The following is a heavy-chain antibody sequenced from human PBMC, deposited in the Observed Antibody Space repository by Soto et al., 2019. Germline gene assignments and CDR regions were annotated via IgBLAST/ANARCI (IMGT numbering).Heavy chain of an antibody. CDR1: GFTFSSYA. D-gene: IGHD1-7*01. CDR3: AKSHRPRITGTPDY. Sequence: PGGSLRLSCAASGFTFSSYAMSWVRQAPGKGLEWVSAISGSGGSTYYADSVKGRFTISRDNSKSTLYLQMNSLRAEDTAVYYCAKSHRPRITGTPDYWGQGTLVTVSS. J-gene: IGHJ4*02. CDR2: ISGSGGST. V-gene: IGHV3-23*01.